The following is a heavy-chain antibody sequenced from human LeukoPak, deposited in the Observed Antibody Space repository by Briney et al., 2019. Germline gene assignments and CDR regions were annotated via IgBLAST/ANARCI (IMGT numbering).Heavy chain of an antibody. D-gene: IGHD6-13*01. Sequence: GGSLRLSCAASGFTFSSYGMHWVRQAPGKGLEWVAVISYDGSNKYYADSVEGRFTISRDNSKITLYLQMNSLRAEYTAVYYCAKDHGGIAIWGQGTMVTVSS. J-gene: IGHJ3*02. CDR2: ISYDGSNK. CDR3: AKDHGGIAI. CDR1: GFTFSSYG. V-gene: IGHV3-30*18.